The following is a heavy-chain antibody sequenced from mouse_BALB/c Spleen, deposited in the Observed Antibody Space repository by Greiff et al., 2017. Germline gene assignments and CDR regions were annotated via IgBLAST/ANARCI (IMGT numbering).Heavy chain of an antibody. D-gene: IGHD1-2*01. CDR1: GFTFSDYY. CDR2: ISDGGSYT. CDR3: ARGGGYYGPWFAY. V-gene: IGHV5-4*02. J-gene: IGHJ3*01. Sequence: EVQLVESGGGLVKPGGSLKLSCAASGFTFSDYYMYWVRQTPEKRLEWVATISDGGSYTYYPDSLKGRFTISRDNAKNNLYLQMSSLKSEDTAMYYCARGGGYYGPWFAYWGQGTLVTVSA.